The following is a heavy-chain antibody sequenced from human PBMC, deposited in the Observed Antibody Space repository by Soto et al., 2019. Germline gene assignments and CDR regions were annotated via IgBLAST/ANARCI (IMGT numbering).Heavy chain of an antibody. D-gene: IGHD4-17*01. Sequence: EVQLLESGGGLVQPGGSLRLSCAASGFTFSSYAMSWVRQAPGKGLEWVSAISGSGGSTYYADSVKGRFTISRDNSKNTLYMQMNSLRAEDTAVYYCANCLLTTKDAFDIWGQGTMVTVSS. CDR2: ISGSGGST. V-gene: IGHV3-23*01. CDR3: ANCLLTTKDAFDI. J-gene: IGHJ3*02. CDR1: GFTFSSYA.